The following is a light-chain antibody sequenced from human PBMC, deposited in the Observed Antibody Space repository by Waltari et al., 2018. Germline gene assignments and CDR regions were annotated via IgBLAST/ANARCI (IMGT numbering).Light chain of an antibody. CDR3: QQYDISPLT. CDR1: QTIRTTY. CDR2: GTF. Sequence: EIVLTQSPGTLSLSPGEGATLSCRTSQTIRTTYLAWYQQKPGQAPPLLIYGTFTRATGIPDRFTGSGSGTHFSLTISSLEPEDFATYYCQQYDISPLTFGGGTKVEIK. V-gene: IGKV3-20*01. J-gene: IGKJ4*01.